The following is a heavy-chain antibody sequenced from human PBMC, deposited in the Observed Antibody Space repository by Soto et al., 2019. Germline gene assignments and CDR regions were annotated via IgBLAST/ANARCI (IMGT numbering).Heavy chain of an antibody. Sequence: PGGSLRLSCAASGFTFSDYYMSWIRQAPGKGLEWVSYISSSGSTIYYADSVKGRFTISRDNAKNSLYLQMNSLRAEDTAVYYCARDYRWWPYYYYYGMDVWGQGTTVTVSS. CDR1: GFTFSDYY. V-gene: IGHV3-11*01. CDR3: ARDYRWWPYYYYYGMDV. D-gene: IGHD2-8*02. J-gene: IGHJ6*02. CDR2: ISSSGSTI.